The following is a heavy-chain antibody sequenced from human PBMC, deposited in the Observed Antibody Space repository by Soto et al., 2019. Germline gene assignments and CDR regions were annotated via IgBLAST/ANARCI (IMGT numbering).Heavy chain of an antibody. CDR3: ARDSRIVARPAMGSVGFDP. CDR2: MNPNSGNT. Sequence: ASVKLSCKACGYTFTSYDINCVRQATRQGLEWMGWMNPNSGNTGYAQKFQGRVTMTRNTSISTAYMELSSLRAEDTAVYYCARDSRIVARPAMGSVGFDPWGQGTLVTVSS. CDR1: GYTFTSYD. D-gene: IGHD2-2*01. J-gene: IGHJ5*02. V-gene: IGHV1-8*01.